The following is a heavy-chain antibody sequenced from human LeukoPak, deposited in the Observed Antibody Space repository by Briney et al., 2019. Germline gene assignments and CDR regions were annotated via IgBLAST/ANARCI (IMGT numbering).Heavy chain of an antibody. CDR1: GDSVSSNSAA. J-gene: IGHJ6*02. D-gene: IGHD6-13*01. CDR3: AREGLSWGESSSARPYYYYGMDV. CDR2: TYYRSKWYN. Sequence: SQTLSLACAISGDSVSSNSAAWNWIRQSPSRGLEWLGRTYYRSKWYNDYAVSVKSRITINPDTSKNQFSLQLNSVTPEDTAVYYCAREGLSWGESSSARPYYYYGMDVWGQGTTVTVSS. V-gene: IGHV6-1*01.